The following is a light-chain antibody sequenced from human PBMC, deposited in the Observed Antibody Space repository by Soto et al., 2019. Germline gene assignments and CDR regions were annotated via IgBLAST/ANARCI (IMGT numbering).Light chain of an antibody. CDR1: QSISSW. CDR2: KAS. CDR3: QQYNSYSPYT. V-gene: IGKV1-5*03. J-gene: IGKJ5*01. Sequence: DIQMTHSPSTLSASVGDRVTITCRVSQSISSWLAWYQQKPGKAPKLLIYKASSLESGVPSRFSGSGSGTEFTLTISSLQPDDFATYYCQQYNSYSPYTFGQGTRLEIK.